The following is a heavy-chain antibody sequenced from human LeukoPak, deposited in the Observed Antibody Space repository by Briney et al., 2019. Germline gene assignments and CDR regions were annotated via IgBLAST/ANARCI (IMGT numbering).Heavy chain of an antibody. CDR3: AGGSYYGSGSRPGYIEY. CDR2: MDKFGNK. Sequence: GGSLRLSCAAAGFSVNNNYMNWVRQATGKGLEWLSLMDKFGNKHYADSVEGRVTISRDSSRNTVYLQLNSLRAEDTAVYYCAGGSYYGSGSRPGYIEYWGQGTLVTVSS. CDR1: GFSVNNNY. V-gene: IGHV3-53*01. J-gene: IGHJ4*02. D-gene: IGHD3-10*01.